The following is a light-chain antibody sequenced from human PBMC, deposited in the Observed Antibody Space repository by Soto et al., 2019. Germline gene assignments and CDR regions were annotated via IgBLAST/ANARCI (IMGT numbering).Light chain of an antibody. CDR3: SSYAGGNNWV. CDR1: SSDISGHNY. V-gene: IGLV2-8*01. J-gene: IGLJ3*02. CDR2: EVS. Sequence: QLVLTQPPSASGSPGQSVTISCTGASSDISGHNYVSWYQQHPGKAPKLMIYEVSKRPSWVPDRFSASKSGNTASLTVSGLQGEDEADYYCSSYAGGNNWVFGGGTKLTVL.